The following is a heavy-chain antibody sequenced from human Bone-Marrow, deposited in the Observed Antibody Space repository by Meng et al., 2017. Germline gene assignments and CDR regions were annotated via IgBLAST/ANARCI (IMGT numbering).Heavy chain of an antibody. Sequence: QGQLQESGPGLGKPAQTLSRTCTGSGGSISSGGYYWSWIRQHPGKGLEWIGYIYHSGSTYYNPSLKSRVTISVDTSKNQFSLKLSSVTAADTAVYYCARDRNDYGSHYFDYWGQGTLVTVSS. V-gene: IGHV4-31*03. J-gene: IGHJ4*02. CDR1: GGSISSGGYY. CDR2: IYHSGST. D-gene: IGHD4-17*01. CDR3: ARDRNDYGSHYFDY.